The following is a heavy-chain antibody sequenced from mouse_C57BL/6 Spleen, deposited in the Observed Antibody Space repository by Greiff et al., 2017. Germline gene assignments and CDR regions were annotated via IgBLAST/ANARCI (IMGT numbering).Heavy chain of an antibody. CDR3: TRDYYGSSGY. V-gene: IGHV5-17*01. CDR1: GFTFSDYG. Sequence: EVNLVESGGGLVKPGGSLKLSCAASGFTFSDYGMHWVRQAPEKGLAWVAYISSGSSTIYYADTVKGRFTISRDNAKNTLFLQMTSLRSEDTAMYYCTRDYYGSSGYWGQGTTLTVSS. D-gene: IGHD1-1*01. J-gene: IGHJ2*01. CDR2: ISSGSSTI.